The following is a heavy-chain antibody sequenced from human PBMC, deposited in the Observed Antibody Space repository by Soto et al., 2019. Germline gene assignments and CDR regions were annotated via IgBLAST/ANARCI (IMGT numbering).Heavy chain of an antibody. CDR3: ARAQTFFGIITVFDN. CDR1: CGSINSGGYY. CDR2: IYYRGST. V-gene: IGHV4-31*03. D-gene: IGHD3-3*01. Sequence: PSETLSLTCTVFCGSINSGGYYWSWIRQHPGKGLEWIGDIYYRGSTNYNPSLKSRVTISIDTSKNQFPLKLSSVTAADTAVYYCARAQTFFGIITVFDNWGQGALVTVSS. J-gene: IGHJ4*02.